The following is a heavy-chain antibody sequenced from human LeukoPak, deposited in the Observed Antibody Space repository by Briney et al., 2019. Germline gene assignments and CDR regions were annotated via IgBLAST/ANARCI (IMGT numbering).Heavy chain of an antibody. CDR2: INPNNGGT. Sequence: GASVKVSCKASGYTFTSYGISWVRQAPGQGLEWMGWINPNNGGTNYAQKFQGRVTMTLDTSISTGYMELSRLRSDDTAIYFCARVDGGEWYYFDYWGQGTLVTVFS. J-gene: IGHJ4*02. CDR1: GYTFTSYG. CDR3: ARVDGGEWYYFDY. V-gene: IGHV1-2*02. D-gene: IGHD2-8*02.